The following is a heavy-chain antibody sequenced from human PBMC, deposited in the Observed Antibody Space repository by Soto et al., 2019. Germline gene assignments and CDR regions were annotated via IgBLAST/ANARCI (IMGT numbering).Heavy chain of an antibody. J-gene: IGHJ4*02. CDR1: GGSISSYY. D-gene: IGHD3-22*01. V-gene: IGHV4-59*08. CDR3: ASYYDSSGYYAYYFDY. Sequence: SETLSLTCTVSGGSISSYYWSWIRQPPGKGLEWIGYIYYSGSTNYNPSLKSRVTISVDTSKNQFSLKLSSVTAADTAVYYCASYYDSSGYYAYYFDYWGQGALVTVSS. CDR2: IYYSGST.